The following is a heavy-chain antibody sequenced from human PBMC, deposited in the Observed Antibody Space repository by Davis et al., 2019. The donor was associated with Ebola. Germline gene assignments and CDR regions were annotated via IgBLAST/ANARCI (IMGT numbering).Heavy chain of an antibody. D-gene: IGHD3-10*01. J-gene: IGHJ3*01. CDR1: GLPFSINW. Sequence: PGGSLRLSCVASGLPFSINWMNWVRQAPGKGLEWVANINQDGSENYYADSVKGRFTISRDNTRNSLFLQMNSLRTEDTALYFCAKGRYSGSSGGLDMWGQGTMVTVSA. CDR2: INQDGSEN. CDR3: AKGRYSGSSGGLDM. V-gene: IGHV3-7*03.